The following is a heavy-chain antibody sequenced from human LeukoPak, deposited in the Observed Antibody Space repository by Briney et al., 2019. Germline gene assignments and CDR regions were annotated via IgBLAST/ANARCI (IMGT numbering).Heavy chain of an antibody. CDR3: ARHGEYGSGSSFYT. CDR2: IHRDGTT. V-gene: IGHV3-66*04. Sequence: GGSLRLSCAASGFTVSSNSMSWVRQAPGKGLEWVSLIHRDGTTDYADSVKGRFTISRDNAKNSLYLQMNSLRAEDTAVYYCARHGEYGSGSSFYTWGQGTLVTVSS. J-gene: IGHJ4*02. D-gene: IGHD3-10*01. CDR1: GFTVSSNS.